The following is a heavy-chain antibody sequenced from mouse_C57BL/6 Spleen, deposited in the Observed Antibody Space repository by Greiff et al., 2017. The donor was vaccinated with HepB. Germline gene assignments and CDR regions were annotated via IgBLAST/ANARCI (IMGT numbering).Heavy chain of an antibody. CDR2: INPGSGGT. V-gene: IGHV1-54*01. D-gene: IGHD2-10*02. Sequence: QVQLQQSGAELVRPGTSVKVSCKASGYAFTNYLIEWVKQRPGQGLEWIGVINPGSGGTNYNEKFKGKATLTADKSSSTAYMQLSSLTSEDSAVYFCARHLVGFDYWGQGTTLTVSS. CDR1: GYAFTNYL. CDR3: ARHLVGFDY. J-gene: IGHJ2*01.